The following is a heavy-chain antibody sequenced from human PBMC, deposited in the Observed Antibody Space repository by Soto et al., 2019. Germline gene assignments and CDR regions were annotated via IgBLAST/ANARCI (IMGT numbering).Heavy chain of an antibody. CDR1: GRTFNNYA. CDR2: IIPIGGTP. J-gene: IGHJ4*02. Sequence: QVQLVQSGAEVKKPGSSVKVSCKASGRTFNNYAISWVRQAPGIGFEWLGVIIPIGGTPEHAQKSQGRVTISADESTNTAYMELSSLRSEDTAVYYCATNYYDGSGHYFIFEHWGQGTLVTVSS. CDR3: ATNYYDGSGHYFIFEH. D-gene: IGHD3-22*01. V-gene: IGHV1-69*01.